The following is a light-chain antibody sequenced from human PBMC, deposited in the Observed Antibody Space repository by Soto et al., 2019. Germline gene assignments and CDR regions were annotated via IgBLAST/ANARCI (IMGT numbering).Light chain of an antibody. CDR3: QSYDISLTTWV. CDR1: SSNIGAGYD. J-gene: IGLJ3*02. CDR2: GNS. V-gene: IGLV1-40*01. Sequence: QSVLTQPPSVSGAPRQRVTISCTGSSSNIGAGYDVHWYQQLPGTAPKLLIYGNSNRPSGVPDRFSGSKSGASASLPITWLQAEDDADYYCQSYDISLTTWVFGGGTKLTVL.